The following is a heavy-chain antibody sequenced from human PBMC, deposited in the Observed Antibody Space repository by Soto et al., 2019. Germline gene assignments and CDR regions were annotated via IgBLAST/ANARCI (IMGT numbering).Heavy chain of an antibody. D-gene: IGHD2-15*01. V-gene: IGHV3-9*01. CDR1: GFTFDDYA. J-gene: IGHJ3*02. Sequence: EVQLVESGGGLVQPGRSLRLSCAASGFTFDDYAMHWVRQAPGKSLEWVSGISWNSGSIGYADSVKGRFTISRDNAKNSLYLQMNSLRAEDTALYYCAKVQGSYSGAFDIWGQGTMVTVSS. CDR3: AKVQGSYSGAFDI. CDR2: ISWNSGSI.